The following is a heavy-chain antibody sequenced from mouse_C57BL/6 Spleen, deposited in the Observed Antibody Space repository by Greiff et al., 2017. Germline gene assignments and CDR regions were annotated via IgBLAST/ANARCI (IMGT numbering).Heavy chain of an antibody. V-gene: IGHV5-4*01. D-gene: IGHD1-1*01. Sequence: EVQGVESGGGLVKPGGSLKLSCAASGFTFSSYAMSWVRQTPEKRLEWVATISDGGSYTYYPDNVKGRFTISRDNAKNNLYLQMSHLKSEDTAMYYCARDVDYGSSPWYFDYWGQGTTLTGSS. J-gene: IGHJ2*01. CDR1: GFTFSSYA. CDR2: ISDGGSYT. CDR3: ARDVDYGSSPWYFDY.